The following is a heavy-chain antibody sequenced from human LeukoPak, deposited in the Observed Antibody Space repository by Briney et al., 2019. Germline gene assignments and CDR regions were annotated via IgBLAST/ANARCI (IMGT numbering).Heavy chain of an antibody. Sequence: GGSLRLSCAASGFTFSSYAMHGVRQAPGKGLEWVAVISYDGSNKYYADSVKGRFTISRDNSKNTLYLQMNSLRAEDTAVYYCAREKSGYYYGMDVWGQGTTVTVSS. CDR3: AREKSGYYYGMDV. J-gene: IGHJ6*02. CDR2: ISYDGSNK. CDR1: GFTFSSYA. V-gene: IGHV3-30-3*01. D-gene: IGHD3-10*01.